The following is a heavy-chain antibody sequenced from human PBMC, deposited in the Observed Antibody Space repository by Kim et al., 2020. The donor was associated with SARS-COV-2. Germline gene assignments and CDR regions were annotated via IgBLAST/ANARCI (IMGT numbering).Heavy chain of an antibody. CDR1: GFTFSSYG. J-gene: IGHJ5*02. V-gene: IGHV3-33*01. CDR3: ARDSGYYNWFDP. Sequence: GGSLRLSCAASGFTFSSYGMHWVRQAPGKGLEWVAVIWYDGSNKYYADSVKGRFTISRDNSKNTLYLQMNSLRAEDTAVYYCARDSGYYNWFDPWGQGTLVTVSS. D-gene: IGHD3-22*01. CDR2: IWYDGSNK.